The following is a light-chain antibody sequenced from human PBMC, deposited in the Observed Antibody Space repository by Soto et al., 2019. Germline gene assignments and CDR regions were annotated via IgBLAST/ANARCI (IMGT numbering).Light chain of an antibody. Sequence: DIQMTQSPSTLSASVGDRVTITCRASQSLSSWLAWYQQKPGKAPKLLISKASILESGVPSRFSGSGSGTEFTLTISSLQAGDFATYYCQQYSNYRWTFGQGTKVDIK. CDR1: QSLSSW. CDR3: QQYSNYRWT. J-gene: IGKJ1*01. V-gene: IGKV1-5*03. CDR2: KAS.